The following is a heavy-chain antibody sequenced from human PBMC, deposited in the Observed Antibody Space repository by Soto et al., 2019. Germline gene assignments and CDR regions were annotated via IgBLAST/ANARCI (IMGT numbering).Heavy chain of an antibody. CDR2: ISSSSGTI. Sequence: QVQLVESGGGLVKPGGSLRLSCAASGFTFSDYYMTWIRQAPGSGLEWVSYISSSSGTISYANSVKGRFTISRDNAQNSLYLQMTSLRAEDTAVYYCARGTYRSKTDFDYWRQGTLVTVSS. J-gene: IGHJ4*02. V-gene: IGHV3-11*01. D-gene: IGHD6-13*01. CDR3: ARGTYRSKTDFDY. CDR1: GFTFSDYY.